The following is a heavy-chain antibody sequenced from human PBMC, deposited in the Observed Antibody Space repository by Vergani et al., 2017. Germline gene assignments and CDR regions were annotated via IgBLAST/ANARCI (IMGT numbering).Heavy chain of an antibody. J-gene: IGHJ6*02. V-gene: IGHV3-21*01. D-gene: IGHD3-22*01. CDR3: ARARPSNFDYYDSSGYYYVAYYGMDV. CDR1: GFTFSSYS. Sequence: VQLVESGGGLVKPGGSLRLSCAASGFTFSSYSMNWVRQAPGKGLEWVSSISSSSSYIYYADSVKGRFTISRDNAKNSLYLQMNSLRAEDTAVYYCARARPSNFDYYDSSGYYYVAYYGMDVWGQGTTVTVSS. CDR2: ISSSSSYI.